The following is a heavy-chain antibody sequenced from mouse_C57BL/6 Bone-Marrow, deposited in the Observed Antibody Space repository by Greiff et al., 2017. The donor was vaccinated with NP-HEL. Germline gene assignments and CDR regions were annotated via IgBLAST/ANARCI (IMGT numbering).Heavy chain of an antibody. CDR3: ARGGMVTTEAYFDY. D-gene: IGHD2-2*01. CDR2: IYPGSGST. Sequence: VQLQQPGAELVKPGASVKMSCKASGYTFTSYWITWVKQRPGQGLEWIGDIYPGSGSTTSNEKFKSKATLTVDTSSSTAYMQLSSLTSEDSAVYYCARGGMVTTEAYFDYWGQGTTLTVSS. CDR1: GYTFTSYW. V-gene: IGHV1-55*01. J-gene: IGHJ2*01.